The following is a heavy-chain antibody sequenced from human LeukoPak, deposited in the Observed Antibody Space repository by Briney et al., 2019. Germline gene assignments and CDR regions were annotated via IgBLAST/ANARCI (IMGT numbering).Heavy chain of an antibody. V-gene: IGHV1-2*02. D-gene: IGHD6-13*01. CDR1: GYTFTGYC. CDR2: INPNSGGT. Sequence: GASVKVSCKASGYTFTGYCMHWVRQAPGQGLEWMGWINPNSGGTNYAQKFQGRVTMTRDTSISTAYMELSRLRSDDTAVYYCATVGLAPLAAAGPAYYYYGMDVWGQGTTVTVSS. J-gene: IGHJ6*02. CDR3: ATVGLAPLAAAGPAYYYYGMDV.